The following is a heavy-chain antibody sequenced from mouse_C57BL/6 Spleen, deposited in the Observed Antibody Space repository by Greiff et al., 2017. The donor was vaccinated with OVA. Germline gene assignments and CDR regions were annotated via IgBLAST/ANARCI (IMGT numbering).Heavy chain of an antibody. Sequence: QVQLQQPGAELVKPGASVKLSCKASGYTFTSYWMHWVKQRPGQGLEWIGMIHPNSGSTNYNEKFKSKATLTVDKSSSTAYMQLSSLTSEDSAVYYCARFYYYGSSHMDYWGQGTSVTVSS. CDR1: GYTFTSYW. D-gene: IGHD1-1*01. CDR3: ARFYYYGSSHMDY. J-gene: IGHJ4*01. V-gene: IGHV1-64*01. CDR2: IHPNSGST.